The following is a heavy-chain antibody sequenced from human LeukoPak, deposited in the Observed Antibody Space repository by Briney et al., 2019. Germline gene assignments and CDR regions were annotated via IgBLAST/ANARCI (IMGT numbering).Heavy chain of an antibody. V-gene: IGHV3-7*03. D-gene: IGHD2-2*01. CDR3: AKEYCSSSRCYYYYMDV. CDR2: IKQDGSEK. J-gene: IGHJ6*03. CDR1: GFTFSSYW. Sequence: GGSLRLSCAASGFTFSSYWMSWVRQAPGKGLEWVANIKQDGSEKYYVDSVKGRFTISRDNAKNSLYLQMNSLRAEDTAIYYCAKEYCSSSRCYYYYMDVWGKGTTVTVSS.